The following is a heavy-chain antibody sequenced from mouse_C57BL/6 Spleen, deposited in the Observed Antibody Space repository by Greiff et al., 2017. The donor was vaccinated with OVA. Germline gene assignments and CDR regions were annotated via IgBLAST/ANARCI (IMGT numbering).Heavy chain of an antibody. CDR2: IYPGDGDT. D-gene: IGHD2-4*01. CDR1: GYAFSSSW. Sequence: QVQLQQSGPELVQPGASVKISCKASGYAFSSSWMNWVQQRPGKGLEWIGRIYPGDGDTNYNGTFKGKATLTADKSSSTAYMQLSSLTSEDSAVYFCARGNYDYDGFAYWGQGTLVTVSA. CDR3: ARGNYDYDGFAY. J-gene: IGHJ3*01. V-gene: IGHV1-82*01.